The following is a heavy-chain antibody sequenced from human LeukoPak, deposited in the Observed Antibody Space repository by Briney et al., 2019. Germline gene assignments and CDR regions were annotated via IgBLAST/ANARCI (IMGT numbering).Heavy chain of an antibody. CDR3: AKSAPLTIFGVAHPFDP. V-gene: IGHV3-30*02. D-gene: IGHD3-3*01. CDR1: GFTFSSYG. Sequence: PGGSLRLSCAASGFTFSSYGMHWVRQAPGKGLEWVAFIRYDGSNKYYEDSVKGRFTISRDNSKNTLYLQMNSLRAEDTAVYYCAKSAPLTIFGVAHPFDPWGQGTLVTVSS. CDR2: IRYDGSNK. J-gene: IGHJ5*02.